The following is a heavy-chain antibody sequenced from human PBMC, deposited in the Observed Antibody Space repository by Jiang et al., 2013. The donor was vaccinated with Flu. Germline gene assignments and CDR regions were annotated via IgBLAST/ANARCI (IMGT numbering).Heavy chain of an antibody. CDR1: GFTFSSYA. Sequence: RSLRLSCAASGFTFSSYAMHWVRQAPGKGLEWVAVISYDGSNKYYADSVKGRFTISRDNSKNTLYLQMNSLRAEDTAVYYCARDRGETLYDSSGYYYGNTLDYWGQGTLVTVSS. CDR2: ISYDGSNK. CDR3: ARDRGETLYDSSGYYYGNTLDY. D-gene: IGHD3-22*01. J-gene: IGHJ4*02. V-gene: IGHV3-30-3*01.